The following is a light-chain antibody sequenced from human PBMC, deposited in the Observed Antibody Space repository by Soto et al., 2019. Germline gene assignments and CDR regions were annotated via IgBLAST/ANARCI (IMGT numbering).Light chain of an antibody. CDR1: QGISSY. J-gene: IGKJ1*01. CDR2: AAS. V-gene: IGKV1-8*01. CDR3: QQYYRAWT. Sequence: AIRMTQSPSSFSASTGDRVTITCRASQGISSYLAWYQQKPGKAPKLLIYAASTLQSGVPSRFSGSGSGTDFTLTISCLQSEDFATYYCQQYYRAWTFDQGTKVEIK.